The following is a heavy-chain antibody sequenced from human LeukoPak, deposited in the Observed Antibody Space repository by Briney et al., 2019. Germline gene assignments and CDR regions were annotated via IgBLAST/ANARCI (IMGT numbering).Heavy chain of an antibody. V-gene: IGHV1-8*01. J-gene: IGHJ3*02. D-gene: IGHD5-18*01. CDR1: GYTFTSYD. Sequence: ASVKVSCKASGYTFTSYDINWVRQATGQGLEWMGWMNPNSGNTGYAQKFQGRVTMTRNTSISTAYMELSSLRSEDTAVYYCAGGAGSYGYEDAFDIWGQGTMVTVSS. CDR3: AGGAGSYGYEDAFDI. CDR2: MNPNSGNT.